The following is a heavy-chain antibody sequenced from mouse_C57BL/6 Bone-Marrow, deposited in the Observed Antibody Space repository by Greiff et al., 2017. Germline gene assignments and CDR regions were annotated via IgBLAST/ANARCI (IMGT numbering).Heavy chain of an antibody. CDR3: AILLWLRPEDFDY. Sequence: QVQLQQSGAELARPGASVKLSCKASGYTFTSYGISWVKQRTGQGLEWIGEIYPRSGNTYYNEKFKGKATLTADKSSSTAYMGLRSLTSEDSAVYFCAILLWLRPEDFDYWGQGTTLTVSS. D-gene: IGHD2-2*01. CDR2: IYPRSGNT. V-gene: IGHV1-81*01. J-gene: IGHJ2*01. CDR1: GYTFTSYG.